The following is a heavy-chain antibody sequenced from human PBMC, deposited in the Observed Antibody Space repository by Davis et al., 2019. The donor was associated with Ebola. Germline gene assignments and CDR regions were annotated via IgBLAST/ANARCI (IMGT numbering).Heavy chain of an antibody. V-gene: IGHV3-43*02. J-gene: IGHJ4*02. CDR1: GFTFGDYT. D-gene: IGHD1-26*01. CDR2: INGDRGRI. CDR3: AKAKFSGSALIGH. Sequence: GESLKISCATSGFTFGDYTMHWVRQAPGQGLEWVSFINGDRGRIDYADSVKGRFTISGDNSKNSLYLQMNSLTTEDTALYYCAKAKFSGSALIGHWGQGTLVTVSS.